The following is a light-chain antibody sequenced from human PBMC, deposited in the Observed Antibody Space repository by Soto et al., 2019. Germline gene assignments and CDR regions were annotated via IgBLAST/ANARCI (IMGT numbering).Light chain of an antibody. Sequence: LTQPASVSGSPGQSITISCTGSSSDVGAYHFVSWYQHHPGKAPKLILYEVTARPSGVSSRFSGSKSGNTASLTISGLQADDEANYYCSSYTSSNTPYVFGTGTKLTVL. J-gene: IGLJ1*01. CDR2: EVT. CDR1: SSDVGAYHF. CDR3: SSYTSSNTPYV. V-gene: IGLV2-14*01.